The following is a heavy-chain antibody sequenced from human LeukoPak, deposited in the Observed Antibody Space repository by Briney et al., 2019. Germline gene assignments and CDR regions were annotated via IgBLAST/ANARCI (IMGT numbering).Heavy chain of an antibody. CDR1: GGSISSSSYY. D-gene: IGHD6-13*01. CDR3: ARLARETSSSWLTTENWFDP. CDR2: IYYSGST. V-gene: IGHV4-39*07. J-gene: IGHJ5*02. Sequence: SETLSLTCTVSGGSISSSSYYWGWIRQPPGKGLEWIGSIYYSGSTYYNPSLKSRVTISVDTSKNQFSLKLSSVTAADTAVYYCARLARETSSSWLTTENWFDPWGQGTLVTVSS.